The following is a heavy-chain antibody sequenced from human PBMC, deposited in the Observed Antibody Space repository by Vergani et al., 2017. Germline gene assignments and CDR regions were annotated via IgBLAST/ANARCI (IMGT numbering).Heavy chain of an antibody. CDR2: IGYDGRIK. D-gene: IGHD4-17*01. Sequence: QVHLVESGGGVVQPGRSLTLSCVASGFSFRGHGAHWVRQAPGKGLEWVASIGYDGRIKYNVDSVKGRFTISRDTSKKTLSLQMRSLRADDTAVYYCAKDGRENSDYGYFDYWGQGTLVTVSS. J-gene: IGHJ4*02. V-gene: IGHV3-30*18. CDR1: GFSFRGHG. CDR3: AKDGRENSDYGYFDY.